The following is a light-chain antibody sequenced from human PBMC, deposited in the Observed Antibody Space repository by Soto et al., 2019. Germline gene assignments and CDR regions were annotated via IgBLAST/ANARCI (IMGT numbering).Light chain of an antibody. V-gene: IGKV3-15*01. CDR2: GAS. CDR1: QSVNAN. CDR3: QPYNTWLWT. J-gene: IGKJ1*01. Sequence: EVVMTQSPATLSVSPGERATLSCRASQSVNANLAWYQQKPGQAPRLLIHGASNRATGIPARFSGSGFGTEFILTISSLQSEDFAVYYCQPYNTWLWTFGQGTKVEI.